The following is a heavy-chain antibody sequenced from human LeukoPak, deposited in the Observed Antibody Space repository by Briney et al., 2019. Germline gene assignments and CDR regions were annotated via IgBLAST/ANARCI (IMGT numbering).Heavy chain of an antibody. D-gene: IGHD6-13*01. CDR3: ARGPGYSSGWYFFDY. J-gene: IGHJ4*02. CDR2: IYGGGST. Sequence: GGSLRLSCAASGFTFSSYSMNWVRQAPGKGLEWVSVIYGGGSTYYADSVKGRFTISRDTFQGTLSLQMDSLRAEDTAVYYCARGPGYSSGWYFFDYWGRGTLVTVSS. V-gene: IGHV3-53*01. CDR1: GFTFSSYS.